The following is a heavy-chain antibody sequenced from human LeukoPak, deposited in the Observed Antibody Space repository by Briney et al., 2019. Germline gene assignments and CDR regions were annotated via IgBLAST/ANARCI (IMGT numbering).Heavy chain of an antibody. CDR3: ARDITGDPPPYYFDY. D-gene: IGHD7-27*01. Sequence: GGSLGLSCAASGFTFSNYGLHWVRQAPGKGLEWLAVMWFDGSHKYYADSVKGRFTISRDNSKSMLYLQMNSRRAEDTAVYYCARDITGDPPPYYFDYWGQGSLVTVSS. CDR1: GFTFSNYG. CDR2: MWFDGSHK. V-gene: IGHV3-33*01. J-gene: IGHJ4*02.